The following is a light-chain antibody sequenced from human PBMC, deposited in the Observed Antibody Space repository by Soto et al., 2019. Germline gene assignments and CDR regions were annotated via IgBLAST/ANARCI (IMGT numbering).Light chain of an antibody. CDR1: SSNIGKNY. Sequence: QSVLTQPPSASATPGQRVTISCSGTSSNIGKNYVSWYQQLPGAAPKLVIYDNDQRPSGVPDRISGSKSGTSASLAISGLRSEDEADYYCAAWDDSLSGRYVFGTGTKLTVL. CDR2: DND. J-gene: IGLJ1*01. V-gene: IGLV1-47*02. CDR3: AAWDDSLSGRYV.